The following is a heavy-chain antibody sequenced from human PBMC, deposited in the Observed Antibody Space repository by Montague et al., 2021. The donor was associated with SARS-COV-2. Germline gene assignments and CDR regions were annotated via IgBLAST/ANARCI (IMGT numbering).Heavy chain of an antibody. V-gene: IGHV4-39*07. D-gene: IGHD5-12*01. J-gene: IGHJ2*01. CDR1: GFSLSTSGMC. Sequence: LVKPTQTLTLTCTFSGFSLSTSGMCVSWIRQPPGKGLECIGSIYYSGSTYYNPSLKSRVTISVDTSKNHFSLKLSSVTAADTAVYYCARTTWLRGYFDLWGRGTLVTVSS. CDR3: ARTTWLRGYFDL. CDR2: IYYSGST.